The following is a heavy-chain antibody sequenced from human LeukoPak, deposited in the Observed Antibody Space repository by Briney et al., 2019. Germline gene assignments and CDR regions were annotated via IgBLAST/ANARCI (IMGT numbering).Heavy chain of an antibody. Sequence: SGTLSLTCAVSGGSISSSNWWSWVRQPPGKGLEWIGEIYHSGSTNYNPPLKSRVTISVDKSKNQFSLKLSSVTAADTAVYYCARGERGVIISWSAFFDYWGQGTLVTVSS. D-gene: IGHD2-21*01. CDR2: IYHSGST. CDR1: GGSISSSNW. J-gene: IGHJ4*02. CDR3: ARGERGVIISWSAFFDY. V-gene: IGHV4-4*02.